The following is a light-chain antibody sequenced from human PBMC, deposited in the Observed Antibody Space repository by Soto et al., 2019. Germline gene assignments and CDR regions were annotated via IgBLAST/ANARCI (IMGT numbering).Light chain of an antibody. CDR3: QQLNSYPRT. CDR1: QGIRSF. CDR2: AAS. J-gene: IGKJ1*01. V-gene: IGKV1-9*01. Sequence: DIQLTQSPSFLSASVGDRVTITCRASQGIRSFLAWYQQKPGKAPKLLIDAASTLQSGVPSRFSGSGSGTAFALTISSLQPEDFATYYCQQLNSYPRTFGQGTKVEIK.